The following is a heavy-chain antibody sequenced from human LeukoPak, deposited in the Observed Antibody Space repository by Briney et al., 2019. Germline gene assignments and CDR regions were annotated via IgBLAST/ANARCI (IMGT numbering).Heavy chain of an antibody. Sequence: PGGSLRLSCAASGFTFTNYNMNWVRQAPGKGLEWVSSIHSSSGSIYYADSLKGRFTISRDNAKNSLYLQMDSLRAEDTAAYYCARDLAWDAFDIWGQGTMVTVSS. V-gene: IGHV3-21*01. J-gene: IGHJ3*02. CDR3: ARDLAWDAFDI. CDR2: IHSSSGSI. CDR1: GFTFTNYN.